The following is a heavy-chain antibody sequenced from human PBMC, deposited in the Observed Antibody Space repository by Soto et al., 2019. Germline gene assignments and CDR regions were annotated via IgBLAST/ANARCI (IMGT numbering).Heavy chain of an antibody. Sequence: GESLKISCKGSGYSFTSYWISWVRQMPGKGLEWMGRIDPSDSYTNYSPSFQGHVTISADKSINTAYLQWSSLKASDTAMYYCARGLDTAMVSSDYWGQGTLVTVSS. CDR2: IDPSDSYT. V-gene: IGHV5-10-1*01. CDR1: GYSFTSYW. D-gene: IGHD5-18*01. CDR3: ARGLDTAMVSSDY. J-gene: IGHJ4*02.